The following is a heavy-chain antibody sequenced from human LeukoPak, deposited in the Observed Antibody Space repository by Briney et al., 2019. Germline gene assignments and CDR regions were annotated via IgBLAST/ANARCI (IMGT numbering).Heavy chain of an antibody. D-gene: IGHD6-19*01. Sequence: PGGSLRLSCAAPGFTFTNYEMAWVRQAPGKGVEWMSYFDNDGSPTSYAGSGKGRFTHHRDDPARSLYLQIDSLPVEHTAIYQCARDLSGRSLDPWGEGTLVTVSS. CDR1: GFTFTNYE. CDR2: FDNDGSPT. J-gene: IGHJ5*02. V-gene: IGHV3-48*03. CDR3: ARDLSGRSLDP.